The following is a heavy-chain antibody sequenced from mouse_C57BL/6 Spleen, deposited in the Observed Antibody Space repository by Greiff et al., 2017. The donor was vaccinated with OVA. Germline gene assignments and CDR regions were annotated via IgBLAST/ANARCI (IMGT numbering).Heavy chain of an antibody. CDR1: GYAFSSSW. D-gene: IGHD2-4*01. CDR3: ARWDDWGFAY. J-gene: IGHJ3*01. V-gene: IGHV1-82*01. Sequence: VQLQQSGPELVKPGASVKISCKASGYAFSSSWMNWVKQRPGKGLEWIGRIYPGDGDTNYNGKFKGKATLTADKSSSTAYMQLSSLTSEDSAVYFCARWDDWGFAYWGQGTLVTVSA. CDR2: IYPGDGDT.